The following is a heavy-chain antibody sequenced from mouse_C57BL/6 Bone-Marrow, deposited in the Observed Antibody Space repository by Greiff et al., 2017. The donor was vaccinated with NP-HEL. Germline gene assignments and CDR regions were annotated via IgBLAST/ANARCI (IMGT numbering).Heavy chain of an antibody. CDR2: IWSGGST. CDR1: GFSLTSYG. D-gene: IGHD2-1*01. V-gene: IGHV2-2*01. J-gene: IGHJ3*01. Sequence: VQGVESGPGLVQPSQSLSITCTVSGFSLTSYGVHWVRQSPGKGLEWLGVIWSGGSTDYNAAFISRLSISKDNSKSQVFFKMNSLQADDTAIYYCARGGNPGAYWGQGTLVTVSA. CDR3: ARGGNPGAY.